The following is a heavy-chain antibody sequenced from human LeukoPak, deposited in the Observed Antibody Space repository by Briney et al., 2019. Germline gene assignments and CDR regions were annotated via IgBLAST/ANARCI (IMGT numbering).Heavy chain of an antibody. CDR1: GFIFSDYS. J-gene: IGHJ3*02. CDR3: ARDWAYASDI. D-gene: IGHD3-16*01. V-gene: IGHV3-48*01. CDR2: ISSSRT. Sequence: PGGSLRLSCAASGFIFSDYSMNWVRQAPGRGLEWVSYISSSRTTYADSVKGRFTISRDNAKNSLYLQMNSLRAEDTAVYYCARDWAYASDIWGQGKMVTVSS.